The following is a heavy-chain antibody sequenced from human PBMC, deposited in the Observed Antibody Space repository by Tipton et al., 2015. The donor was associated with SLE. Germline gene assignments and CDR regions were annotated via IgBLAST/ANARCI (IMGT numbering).Heavy chain of an antibody. CDR3: ARVPPYGGVDY. D-gene: IGHD3-10*01. V-gene: IGHV4-30-4*01. CDR1: RGSISSGDYY. J-gene: IGHJ4*02. CDR2: IYYSGST. Sequence: TLSLTCTVSRGSISSGDYYWSWIRQPPGKGLEWIGYIYYSGSTYYNPSLKSRVTISVDTSKNQFSLKLSSVTAADTAVYYCARVPPYGGVDYWGQGTLVTVSS.